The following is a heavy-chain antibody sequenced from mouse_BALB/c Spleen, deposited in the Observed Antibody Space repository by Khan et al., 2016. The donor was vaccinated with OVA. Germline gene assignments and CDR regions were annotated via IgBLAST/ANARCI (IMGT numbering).Heavy chain of an antibody. J-gene: IGHJ2*01. CDR1: GYTFTSYW. CDR2: TNPTNGRT. V-gene: IGHV1S81*02. CDR3: ARIKKIVATYFDY. D-gene: IGHD1-1*01. Sequence: QVQLQQPGAELVKPGASVKMSCKASGYTFTSYWMHWVKQRLGQGLEWFAETNPTNGRTYYNEKFKGKATLTVDKSSSTAYMLLSGPTFEDSAVYYCARIKKIVATYFDYWGQGTTVTVSS.